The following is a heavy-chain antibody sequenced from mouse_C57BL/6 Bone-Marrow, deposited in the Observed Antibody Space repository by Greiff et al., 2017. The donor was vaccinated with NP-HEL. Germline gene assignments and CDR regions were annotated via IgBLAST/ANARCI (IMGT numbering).Heavy chain of an antibody. J-gene: IGHJ4*01. CDR1: GYSITSGYY. CDR3: ARDESYGNYGYAMDY. D-gene: IGHD2-1*01. V-gene: IGHV3-6*01. Sequence: DVKLQESGPGLVKPSQSLSLTCSVTGYSITSGYYWNWIRQLPGNKLEWMGYISYDGSNNYNPSLKNRITITRDTSKNQFFLKLNSVTTEDTATYYCARDESYGNYGYAMDYWGQGTSVTVSS. CDR2: ISYDGSN.